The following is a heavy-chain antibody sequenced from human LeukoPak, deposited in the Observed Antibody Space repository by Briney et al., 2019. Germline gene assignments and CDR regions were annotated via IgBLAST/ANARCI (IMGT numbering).Heavy chain of an antibody. CDR1: GFTFSSYG. Sequence: PGGSLRLSCAASGFTFSSYGMHWVRQAPGKGLEWVAVISYDGSNKYYADSVKGRFTISRDNSKNTLYLQMNSLRAEDTAVYYCDGPAGAFDYWGQGTLVTVSS. D-gene: IGHD2-2*01. CDR2: ISYDGSNK. CDR3: DGPAGAFDY. J-gene: IGHJ4*02. V-gene: IGHV3-30*03.